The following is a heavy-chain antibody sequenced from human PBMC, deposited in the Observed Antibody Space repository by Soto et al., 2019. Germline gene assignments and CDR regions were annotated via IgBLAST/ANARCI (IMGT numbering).Heavy chain of an antibody. J-gene: IGHJ4*02. Sequence: GCLGLSCSASVVPFSAYSMNWVRTAPGKGLEWVSSISGSSTYMYYADSVKGRFTISRDNAENSLYLQMNSLRAEDTAVYSCVSFGRTLNWGQGTLVNVSS. D-gene: IGHD3-16*01. CDR3: VSFGRTLN. CDR2: ISGSSTYM. V-gene: IGHV3-21*01. CDR1: VVPFSAYS.